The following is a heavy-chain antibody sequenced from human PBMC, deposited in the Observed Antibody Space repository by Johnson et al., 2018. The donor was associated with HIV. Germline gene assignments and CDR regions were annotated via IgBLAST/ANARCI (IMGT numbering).Heavy chain of an antibody. CDR2: IGPAGAT. Sequence: EVQLVESGGGVVQPGRSLRLSCAASGFTFRSYDMHWVRQVPGKGLEWVSAIGPAGATNYQGSVKGRFTISRETPKNTLYLQMNSLSAEDTAVYYCANGRAWELLSELEREYTEFEEWGQGTMVSVSS. V-gene: IGHV3-13*01. CDR1: GFTFRSYD. CDR3: ANGRAWELLSELEREYTEFEE. D-gene: IGHD1-26*01. J-gene: IGHJ3*01.